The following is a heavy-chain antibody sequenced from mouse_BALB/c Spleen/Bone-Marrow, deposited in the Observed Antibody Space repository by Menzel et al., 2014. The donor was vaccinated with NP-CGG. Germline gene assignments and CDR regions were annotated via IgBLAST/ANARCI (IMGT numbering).Heavy chain of an antibody. CDR2: ISSGSSTI. J-gene: IGHJ2*01. CDR1: GFTFXSFG. V-gene: IGHV5-17*02. CDR3: ARDVPLYDVGYFDY. D-gene: IGHD2-14*01. Sequence: EVKLMESGGGLVQPGGSRKLSCAASGFTFXSFGMHWVRQAPEKGLEWVAYISSGSSTIYYADTVKGRFTISRDNPKNTLFLQMTSLRSEDTAMHYCARDVPLYDVGYFDYWGQGTTLTVSS.